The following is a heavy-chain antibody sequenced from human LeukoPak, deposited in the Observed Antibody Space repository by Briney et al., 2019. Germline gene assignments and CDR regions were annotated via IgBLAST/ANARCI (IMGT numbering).Heavy chain of an antibody. CDR3: ARDNGGDYWYSDL. CDR2: IYTSGST. Sequence: SETLSLTCTVSGDSVSRYYWTWIRQPAGKGLEWIGRIYTSGSTNYNPSLKGRVTMSVDTSKNQFSLKLNSVTAADTAVYYCARDNGGDYWYSDLXGRGXXVTV. V-gene: IGHV4-4*07. J-gene: IGHJ2*01. D-gene: IGHD2-21*01. CDR1: GDSVSRYY.